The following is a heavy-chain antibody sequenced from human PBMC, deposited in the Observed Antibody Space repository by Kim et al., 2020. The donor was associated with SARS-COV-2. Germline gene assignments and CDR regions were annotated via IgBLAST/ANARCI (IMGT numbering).Heavy chain of an antibody. J-gene: IGHJ6*02. CDR3: ARGVVSLAF. CDR1: GFTFSKYW. V-gene: IGHV3-74*01. Sequence: GGSLRLSCAASGFTFSKYWMHWVRQVPGKGLVWVSRIYGDGTNIGYADSVKGRFTISRDKAKNTLYLEINSLRAEDTAVYYCARGVVSLAFWGQGTTVTVSS. D-gene: IGHD3-16*02. CDR2: IYGDGTNI.